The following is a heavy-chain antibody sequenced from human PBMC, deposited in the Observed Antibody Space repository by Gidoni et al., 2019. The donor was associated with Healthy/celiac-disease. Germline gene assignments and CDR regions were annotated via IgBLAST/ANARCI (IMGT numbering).Heavy chain of an antibody. CDR3: AREGYCSGGSCQDAFDI. CDR1: GFTFSSYW. Sequence: EVQLVESGGGLVQPGGSLRLSCAASGFTFSSYWMSWVRQAPGKGLDGLANIKQAGSEKDYLDSVKGPSTTSRDTAKNSLYRQTTSLISADTAVYYCAREGYCSGGSCQDAFDIWGQGTMVTVSS. V-gene: IGHV3-7*01. CDR2: IKQAGSEK. D-gene: IGHD2-15*01. J-gene: IGHJ3*02.